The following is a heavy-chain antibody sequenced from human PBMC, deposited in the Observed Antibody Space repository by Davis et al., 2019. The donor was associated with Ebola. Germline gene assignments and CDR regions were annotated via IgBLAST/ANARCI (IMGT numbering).Heavy chain of an antibody. Sequence: HSQTLSLTCDTSGDTVSSIDGAWNWIRQSPSRGLEWLGRTYYTSKWFNDYAVSVRGRITINADPSKNQFSLQLNSVTPEDTAVYYCARGWLRGYLDYWGQGTLVTVSS. J-gene: IGHJ4*02. D-gene: IGHD3-3*01. CDR2: TYYTSKWFN. CDR1: GDTVSSIDGA. CDR3: ARGWLRGYLDY. V-gene: IGHV6-1*01.